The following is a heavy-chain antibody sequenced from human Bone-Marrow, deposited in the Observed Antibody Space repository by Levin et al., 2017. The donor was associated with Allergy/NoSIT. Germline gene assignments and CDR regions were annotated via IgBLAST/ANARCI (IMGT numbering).Heavy chain of an antibody. Sequence: GESLKISCAASIFTFSKYAMSWVRQAPGKGLEWVSAITASGDKTYYADSVKGRFIISRDNSKNTLYLEMNSLRAEDTAVYYCAKDQGSWVFGAVMSLDSWGQGTLVTVSS. D-gene: IGHD3-3*01. CDR3: AKDQGSWVFGAVMSLDS. V-gene: IGHV3-23*01. J-gene: IGHJ4*02. CDR1: IFTFSKYA. CDR2: ITASGDKT.